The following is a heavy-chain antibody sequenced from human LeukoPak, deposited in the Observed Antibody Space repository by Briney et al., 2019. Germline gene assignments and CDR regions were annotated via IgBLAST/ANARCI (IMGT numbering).Heavy chain of an antibody. J-gene: IGHJ4*02. D-gene: IGHD1-26*01. Sequence: GGSLRLSCAASGFAFSSYAMSWVRQAPGKGLEWVSAISGSGGSTYYADSVKGRFTISRDNSKNTLYLQMNSLRAEDTAVYYCAKVLHLVGARYFDYWGQGTLVTVSS. CDR2: ISGSGGST. V-gene: IGHV3-23*01. CDR1: GFAFSSYA. CDR3: AKVLHLVGARYFDY.